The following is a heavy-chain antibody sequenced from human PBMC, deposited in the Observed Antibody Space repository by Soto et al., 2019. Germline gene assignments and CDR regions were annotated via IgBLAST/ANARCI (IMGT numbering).Heavy chain of an antibody. Sequence: SETLSLTCTVSGGSISSSSYYWGWIRQPPGKGLEWIGSIYYSGSTYYNPSLKSRVTISVDTSKNQFSLKLSSVTAADTAVYYCARQKESYHYYDSSGYLDYWGQGTLVTVSS. D-gene: IGHD3-22*01. J-gene: IGHJ4*02. CDR3: ARQKESYHYYDSSGYLDY. CDR2: IYYSGST. CDR1: GGSISSSSYY. V-gene: IGHV4-39*01.